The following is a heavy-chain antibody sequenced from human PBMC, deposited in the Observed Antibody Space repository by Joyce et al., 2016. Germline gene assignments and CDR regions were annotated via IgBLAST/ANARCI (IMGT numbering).Heavy chain of an antibody. D-gene: IGHD3-3*01. CDR2: IKTDGSST. V-gene: IGHV3-74*01. CDR3: TRELITIYYYYGMDV. J-gene: IGHJ6*02. Sequence: EVQLVESGGTLVQPGGSLRLSCAASRFPFSSYWMHWVRQAPGKGLVWVSRIKTDGSSTSYADSVKGRFTISRDNAKNTLYLQMNSLRADDTAVYYCTRELITIYYYYGMDVWGQGTTVTVSS. CDR1: RFPFSSYW.